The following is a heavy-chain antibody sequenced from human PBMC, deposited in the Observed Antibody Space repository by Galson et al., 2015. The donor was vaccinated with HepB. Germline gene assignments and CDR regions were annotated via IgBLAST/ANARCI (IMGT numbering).Heavy chain of an antibody. J-gene: IGHJ4*02. D-gene: IGHD1-26*01. CDR3: ARDPIMGATGYFDY. V-gene: IGHV3-30-3*01. CDR2: ISYDGSNK. Sequence: SLRLSCAASGFTFSSYAMHWVRQAPGKGLEWVAVISYDGSNKYYADSVKGRFTISRDNSKNTLYLQMSSLRAEDTAVYYCARDPIMGATGYFDYWGQGTLVTVSS. CDR1: GFTFSSYA.